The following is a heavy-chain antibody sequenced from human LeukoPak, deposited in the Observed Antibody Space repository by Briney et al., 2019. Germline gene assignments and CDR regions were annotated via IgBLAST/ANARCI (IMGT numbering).Heavy chain of an antibody. CDR2: ISSSGST. D-gene: IGHD5-18*01. CDR1: GDSISSGDYY. Sequence: SQTLSLTCTVSGDSISSGDYYWSWIRQPAGKGLEWIGRISSSGSTYYNPSLKSRVTISVDTSKNQLSLKLSSVTAADTAVYYCARARRAAMVNGVRYWGQGTLVTVSS. CDR3: ARARRAAMVNGVRY. J-gene: IGHJ4*02. V-gene: IGHV4-61*02.